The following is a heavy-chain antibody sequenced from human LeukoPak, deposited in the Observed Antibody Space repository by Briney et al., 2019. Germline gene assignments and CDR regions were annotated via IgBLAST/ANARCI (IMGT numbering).Heavy chain of an antibody. CDR1: GFTFSSYA. J-gene: IGHJ4*02. D-gene: IGHD3-9*01. CDR2: ISYDGSDK. CDR3: ARSLTYYDILTGPDY. V-gene: IGHV3-30*01. Sequence: PGESLRLSCAASGFTFSSYAMHWVRQAPGKGLEWVAVISYDGSDKYYADSVKGRFTISRDNSKTTLYLQMNSLRAEDTAVYFCARSLTYYDILTGPDYWGQGTLVTVSS.